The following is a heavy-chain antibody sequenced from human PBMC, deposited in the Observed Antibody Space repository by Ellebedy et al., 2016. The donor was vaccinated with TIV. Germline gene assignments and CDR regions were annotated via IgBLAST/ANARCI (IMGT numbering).Heavy chain of an antibody. CDR3: ARAHY. D-gene: IGHD3-10*01. V-gene: IGHV3-7*01. CDR1: GFTFRSEW. J-gene: IGHJ4*02. Sequence: GESLKISCAASGFTFRSEWMSWVRQAPGKGLEWVANIKEDGSEKDYVDLVKSRFTISRDNAKNSLYLQMNNLRVEDTAVYYCARAHYWGQGTLVTVSS. CDR2: IKEDGSEK.